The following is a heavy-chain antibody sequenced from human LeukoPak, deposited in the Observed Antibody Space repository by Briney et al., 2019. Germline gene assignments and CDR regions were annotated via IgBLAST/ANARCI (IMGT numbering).Heavy chain of an antibody. D-gene: IGHD3-10*01. CDR3: ARPDVVVISGSRHINCFDP. CDR2: IYHSGST. Sequence: SETLSLTCTVSGYSISSGYYWGWIRQPPGKGLEWIGSIYHSGSTDYNPSLKSRVTISVDTSKNQFSPKLSSVTAADTAVYYCARPDVVVISGSRHINCFDPWGQGTLVTVSS. J-gene: IGHJ5*02. CDR1: GYSISSGYY. V-gene: IGHV4-38-2*02.